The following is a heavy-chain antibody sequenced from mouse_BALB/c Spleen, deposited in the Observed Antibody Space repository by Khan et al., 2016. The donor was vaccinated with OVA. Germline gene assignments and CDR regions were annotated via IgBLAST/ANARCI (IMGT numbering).Heavy chain of an antibody. CDR1: GYSFTSYY. J-gene: IGHJ3*01. V-gene: IGHV1-31*01. Sequence: VQLQQSGPELMKPGASVKISCKASGYSFTSYYIHWVKQSHGKTLEWIGFIDPFNGGSTYNQKFKVKATLTVDKSSSTAYMHLSSLTSEDSAVDYCARHGSTSWFAYWGQGTLVTVSA. D-gene: IGHD1-1*01. CDR3: ARHGSTSWFAY. CDR2: IDPFNGGS.